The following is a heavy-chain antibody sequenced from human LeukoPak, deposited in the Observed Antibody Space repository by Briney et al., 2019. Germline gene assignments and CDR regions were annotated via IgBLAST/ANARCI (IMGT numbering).Heavy chain of an antibody. CDR1: GGSFSGYY. CDR2: INHSGST. J-gene: IGHJ6*03. D-gene: IGHD2-2*02. Sequence: PSETLSLTCAVYGGSFSGYYWSWIRQPPGKGLEWIGEINHSGSTNYNPSLKSRVTISVDTSKNQFSLKLSPVTAADTAVYYCARRLGYCSSTSCYTSYYYYYYMDVWGKGTTVTVSS. V-gene: IGHV4-34*01. CDR3: ARRLGYCSSTSCYTSYYYYYYMDV.